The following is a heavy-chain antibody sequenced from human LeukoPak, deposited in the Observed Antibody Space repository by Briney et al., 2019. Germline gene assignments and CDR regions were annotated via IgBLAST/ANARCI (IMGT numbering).Heavy chain of an antibody. CDR3: TKGYCSGGSCRGVQFDY. V-gene: IGHV1-69*05. CDR2: IIPLFGTV. CDR1: GGTFTGYT. Sequence: SVKLSCTASGGTFTGYTISWVRQAPGQGLEWMGRIIPLFGTVDYAQKFQGRVTITTDESATTASMQLSSLKSDETAVYYCTKGYCSGGSCRGVQFDYWGQGTLVTVSS. D-gene: IGHD2-15*01. J-gene: IGHJ4*02.